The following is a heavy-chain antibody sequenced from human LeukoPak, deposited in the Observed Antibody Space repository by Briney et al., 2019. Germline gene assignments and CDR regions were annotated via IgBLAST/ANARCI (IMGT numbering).Heavy chain of an antibody. V-gene: IGHV3-43*02. CDR3: AKVGSSRRGTDYFDY. Sequence: GGSLRLSCAASGFTFDDYAMHWVRQAPGKGLEWVSLISGHGGNTYYADSVKGRFTISRDNSKNSLYLQMNSLRTEDTALYYCAKVGSSRRGTDYFDYWGQGTLVTVSS. D-gene: IGHD6-13*01. J-gene: IGHJ4*02. CDR1: GFTFDDYA. CDR2: ISGHGGNT.